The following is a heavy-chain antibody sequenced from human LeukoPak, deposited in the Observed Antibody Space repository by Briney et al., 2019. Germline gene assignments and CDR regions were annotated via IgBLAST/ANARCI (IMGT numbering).Heavy chain of an antibody. CDR1: GFTLSND. Sequence: GESLRLSCAASGFTLSNDMNWVRQAPGKGLEWVSSISTSSRYIYYKDSVRGRFTISRDDAKNSLYLEMNSLRAEDTAVYYCARADCSSSTCYLRRSWFDPWGQGTLVTVSS. V-gene: IGHV3-21*01. CDR2: ISTSSRYI. J-gene: IGHJ5*02. D-gene: IGHD2-2*01. CDR3: ARADCSSSTCYLRRSWFDP.